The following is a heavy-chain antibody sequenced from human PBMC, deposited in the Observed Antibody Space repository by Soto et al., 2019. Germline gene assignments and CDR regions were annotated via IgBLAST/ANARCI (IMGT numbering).Heavy chain of an antibody. CDR3: AREWFPFDF. CDR1: GFTFSNYA. CDR2: ISGSGVST. D-gene: IGHD3-10*01. J-gene: IGHJ4*02. Sequence: SGGSLRLSCAASGFTFSNYAMSWVRQAPGKGLEWVSAISGSGVSTYYADSVKGRFTISRDNSKNTLFLQMNSLRAEDTAVYYCAREWFPFDFWGQRILVTVSS. V-gene: IGHV3-23*01.